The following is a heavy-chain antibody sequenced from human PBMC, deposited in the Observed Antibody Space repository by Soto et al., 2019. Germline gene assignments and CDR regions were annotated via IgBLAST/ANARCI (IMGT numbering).Heavy chain of an antibody. CDR2: IYYSGST. J-gene: IGHJ6*02. D-gene: IGHD5-12*01. Sequence: QLQLQESGPGLVKPSETLSLTCTVSGGSISSSSYYWGWIRQPPGKGLEWIGSIYYSGSTYYNPSLKSRVTISVDTSKNQFSLKLSSVTAADTAVYYCAGLGLWLAGGRDYYYYGIAVRGPGT. CDR1: GGSISSSSYY. V-gene: IGHV4-39*01. CDR3: AGLGLWLAGGRDYYYYGIAV.